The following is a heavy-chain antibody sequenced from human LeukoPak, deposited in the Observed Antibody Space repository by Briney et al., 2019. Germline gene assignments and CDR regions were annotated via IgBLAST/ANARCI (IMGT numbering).Heavy chain of an antibody. CDR3: ARDPYSSSWSYGMDV. D-gene: IGHD6-13*01. V-gene: IGHV3-7*05. CDR2: IKQDGSET. J-gene: IGHJ6*02. CDR1: GFTFRNYW. Sequence: GGSLRLSCTASGFTFRNYWMSWVCQTPEEGLEWVANIKQDGSETVYVDSVKGRFTISRDNAQSSLYLQMNSLRAEDTAVYYCARDPYSSSWSYGMDVWGQGTAVTVSS.